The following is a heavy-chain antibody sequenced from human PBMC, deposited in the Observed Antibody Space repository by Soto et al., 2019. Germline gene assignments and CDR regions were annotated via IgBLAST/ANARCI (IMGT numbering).Heavy chain of an antibody. CDR2: IVPRFGSP. D-gene: IGHD3-16*01. V-gene: IGHV1-69*06. J-gene: IGHJ6*02. Sequence: QVQLVQSGAEMRKPGSSLRVSCKASGGTFSDYAFSWVRQAPGQGLEWMGGIVPRFGSPNYAQKFGGRVTITADTSSSTDYMALSSLRFDDTAVYFCARDRIQLRLGKYAFNGMDVWGQGTTIIVSS. CDR3: ARDRIQLRLGKYAFNGMDV. CDR1: GGTFSDYA.